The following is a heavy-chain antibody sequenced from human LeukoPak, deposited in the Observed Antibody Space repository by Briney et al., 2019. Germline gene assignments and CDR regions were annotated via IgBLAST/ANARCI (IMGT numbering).Heavy chain of an antibody. V-gene: IGHV1-69*04. CDR2: IIPILGIA. CDR3: ARSPGYSGYDYRLGSDY. D-gene: IGHD5-12*01. Sequence: SVKVSCKASGGTFSSYAISWVRQAPGQGLEWMGRIIPILGIANYAQKFQGRVTITADKSTSTAYMELSSLRSEDTAVYYCARSPGYSGYDYRLGSDYWGQGTLVTVSS. CDR1: GGTFSSYA. J-gene: IGHJ4*02.